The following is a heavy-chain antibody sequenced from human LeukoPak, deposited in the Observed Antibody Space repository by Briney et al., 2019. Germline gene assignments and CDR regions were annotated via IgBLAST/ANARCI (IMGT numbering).Heavy chain of an antibody. CDR3: ARVVGRGSWGRYFDY. CDR2: IYHSGST. D-gene: IGHD3-16*01. V-gene: IGHV4-30-2*01. Sequence: SQTLSLTCAVSGGSISSGGYSWSWIRQPPGKGLEWIGYIYHSGSTYYNSSLKSRVTISVDRSKNQFSLKLSSVTAADTAVYYCARVVGRGSWGRYFDYWGQGTLVTVPS. CDR1: GGSISSGGYS. J-gene: IGHJ4*02.